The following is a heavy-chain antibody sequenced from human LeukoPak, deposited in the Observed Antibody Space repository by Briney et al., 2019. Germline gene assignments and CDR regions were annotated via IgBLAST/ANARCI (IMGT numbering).Heavy chain of an antibody. D-gene: IGHD2-15*01. CDR2: IYPGDSDT. CDR1: GYSFTTYW. V-gene: IGHV5-51*01. Sequence: GESLKISCKDSGYSFTTYWIGWVRQMPGKGLEWMGIIYPGDSDTRYSPSFQGQVTISADKSISTAYLQWSSLKASDTAMYYCARARYCSGGNCYAEYWGQGTLVTVSS. CDR3: ARARYCSGGNCYAEY. J-gene: IGHJ4*02.